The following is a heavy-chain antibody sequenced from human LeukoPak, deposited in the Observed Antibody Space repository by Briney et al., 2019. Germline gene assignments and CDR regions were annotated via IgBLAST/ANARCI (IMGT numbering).Heavy chain of an antibody. CDR1: GYTFTGYY. J-gene: IGHJ4*02. V-gene: IGHV1-2*02. CDR2: INPNSGGT. D-gene: IGHD6-19*01. CDR3: ASFSSGVPRRFDY. Sequence: ASVKVSCKASGYTFTGYYMHWVRQAPGQGLEWMGWINPNSGGTNYAQKFQGRVTMTRDTTISTAYMELSRLRSDDTAVYYCASFSSGVPRRFDYWGQGTLVTVSS.